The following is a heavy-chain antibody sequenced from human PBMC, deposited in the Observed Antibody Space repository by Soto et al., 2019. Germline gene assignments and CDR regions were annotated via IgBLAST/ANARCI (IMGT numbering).Heavy chain of an antibody. V-gene: IGHV4-34*01. D-gene: IGHD2-8*01. CDR3: ARGLTILYGPYGMDV. CDR2: INHSGST. CDR1: GGSFSGYY. Sequence: SETLSLTFAVYGGSFSGYYWSWIRQPPGKGLEWIGEINHSGSTNYNPSLKSRVTISVDTSKNQFSLKLSSVTAADTAVYYCARGLTILYGPYGMDVWGQGTTVTVSS. J-gene: IGHJ6*02.